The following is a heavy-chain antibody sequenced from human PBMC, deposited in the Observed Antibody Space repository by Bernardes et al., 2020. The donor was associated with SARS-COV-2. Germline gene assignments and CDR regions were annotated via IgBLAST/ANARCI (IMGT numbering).Heavy chain of an antibody. V-gene: IGHV4-30-2*01. D-gene: IGHD2-15*01. CDR3: ARGAAAFDI. CDR2: IYHSGGT. J-gene: IGHJ3*02. Sequence: SETLSLTCTVSGGSINSDDSSWSWLRQPPGQGLEWIGYIYHSGGTYYNPSLETRVTISILKSKRQFSLKMRSVTAADTAMYYCARGAAAFDIWGQGTVVTVSS. CDR1: GGSINSDDSS.